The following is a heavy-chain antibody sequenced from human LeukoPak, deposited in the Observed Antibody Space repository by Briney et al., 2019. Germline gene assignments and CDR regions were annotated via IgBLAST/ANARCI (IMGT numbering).Heavy chain of an antibody. J-gene: IGHJ4*02. Sequence: SETLSLTCSVSGGSTSSGDYYWSWIRQPPGKGLEWIGYIYRTGSTYYNPSLKSRVTISVDTSKNEFSLKMNSLTAADTAVYYCATSNYYDSTPFDHWGQGTLVTVSS. CDR2: IYRTGST. V-gene: IGHV4-30-4*01. D-gene: IGHD3-22*01. CDR3: ATSNYYDSTPFDH. CDR1: GGSTSSGDYY.